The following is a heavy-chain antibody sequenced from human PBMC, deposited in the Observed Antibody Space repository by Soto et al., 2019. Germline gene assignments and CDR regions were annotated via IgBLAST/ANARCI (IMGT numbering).Heavy chain of an antibody. V-gene: IGHV4-30-4*01. CDR2: IYYSGST. Sequence: SETLSLTCTVSGGSNSSGDYYWSWIQQAPGKGLGWIGYIYYSGSTYYNPSLKSRVTISVDTSKNQSSLKLSSVTAADTAVYYCAGDYRLTFGEAIVINWFDPSAQGTLVTGS. CDR3: AGDYRLTFGEAIVINWFDP. CDR1: GGSNSSGDYY. D-gene: IGHD3-16*02. J-gene: IGHJ5*02.